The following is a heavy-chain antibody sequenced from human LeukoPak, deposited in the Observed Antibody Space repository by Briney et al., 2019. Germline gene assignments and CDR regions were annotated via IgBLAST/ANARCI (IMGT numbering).Heavy chain of an antibody. Sequence: SETLSLTCTVSGVSISNYHWSWIRQPAGKGLEWIGQIHTSGSTNYNPPLKSRVTMSIDTPENQLSLTIRSVTAADTAVYYCARRDISSGWSFDYWGQGTLVTVSS. D-gene: IGHD6-19*01. CDR2: IHTSGST. J-gene: IGHJ4*02. V-gene: IGHV4-4*07. CDR1: GVSISNYH. CDR3: ARRDISSGWSFDY.